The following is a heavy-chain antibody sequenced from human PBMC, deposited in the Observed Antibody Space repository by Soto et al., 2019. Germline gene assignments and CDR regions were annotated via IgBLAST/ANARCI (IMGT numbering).Heavy chain of an antibody. Sequence: QIQLAQSGGEVKKPGASVKVSCKTSGYTFSSYTIAWVRQAPGQGLEWLGWISPDDGNTEYDQKFQGRVTMTADTLTNNAYMELRSLKYDDTAVYYCARVEAPFGESLHWGQGTPVTVSA. CDR2: ISPDDGNT. CDR3: ARVEAPFGESLH. D-gene: IGHD3-10*01. CDR1: GYTFSSYT. V-gene: IGHV1-18*01. J-gene: IGHJ4*02.